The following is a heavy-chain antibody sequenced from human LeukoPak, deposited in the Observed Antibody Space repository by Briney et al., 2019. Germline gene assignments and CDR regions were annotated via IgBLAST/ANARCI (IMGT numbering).Heavy chain of an antibody. CDR1: GGSISSYY. D-gene: IGHD5-18*01. Sequence: SSETLPLTCTVSGGSISSYYWSWIRQPPGKGLEWIGYIYYSGGTNYNPSLKSRLTISVDTSTNQFSLKLSSVTAADTAVYYCARGGSYGYYWGQGTLVTVSS. CDR2: IYYSGGT. J-gene: IGHJ4*02. CDR3: ARGGSYGYY. V-gene: IGHV4-59*01.